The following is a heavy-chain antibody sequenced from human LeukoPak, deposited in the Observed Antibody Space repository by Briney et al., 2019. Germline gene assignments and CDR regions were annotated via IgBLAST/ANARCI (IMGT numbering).Heavy chain of an antibody. Sequence: GGSLRLSCAASGFTFKLYWMHWVRQAPGKGPVWVSRINDDGSSTSYADSVKGRFTISRDDAKNTLYLQMNSLRAEDTAVYYCVRGGASTWSWGQGTLVTVSS. CDR2: INDDGSST. D-gene: IGHD2-15*01. CDR1: GFTFKLYW. V-gene: IGHV3-74*01. J-gene: IGHJ5*02. CDR3: VRGGASTWS.